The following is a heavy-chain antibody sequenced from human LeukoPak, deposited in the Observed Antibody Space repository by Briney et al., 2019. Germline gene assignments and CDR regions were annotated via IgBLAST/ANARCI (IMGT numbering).Heavy chain of an antibody. J-gene: IGHJ6*02. CDR2: MNPNSGNT. D-gene: IGHD1-1*01. CDR1: GYTFTSYD. CDR3: ARGPPGNWNYGMDV. V-gene: IGHV1-8*01. Sequence: ASVKVSCKASGYTFTSYDINWVRQATGQGLEWMGWMNPNSGNTGYAQKFQGRVTMTRNTSISTAYMGLSSLRSEDTAVYYCARGPPGNWNYGMDVWGQGTTVTVSS.